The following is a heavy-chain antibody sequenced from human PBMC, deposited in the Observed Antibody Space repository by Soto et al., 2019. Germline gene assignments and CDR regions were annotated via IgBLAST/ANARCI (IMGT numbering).Heavy chain of an antibody. CDR3: AMFKWRGDPETHVLS. J-gene: IGHJ4*02. CDR1: GGTLSSYA. D-gene: IGHD3-16*01. CDR2: ISGSGGST. Sequence: GGALRLCCAASGGTLSSYAMSWFRQAPGKGLEWVSAISGSGGSTYYADSVKGRFTISRDNSKNTLYLQMNSLRAGDTAVYYCAMFKWRGDPETHVLSRGQGPPVPVSS. V-gene: IGHV3-23*01.